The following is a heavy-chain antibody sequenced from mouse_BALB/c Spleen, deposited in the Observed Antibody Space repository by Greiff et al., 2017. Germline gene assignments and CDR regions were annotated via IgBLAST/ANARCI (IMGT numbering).Heavy chain of an antibody. Sequence: VKLMESGAELARPGASVKLSCKASGYTFTSYWMQWVKQRPGQGLKWIGAIYPGDGDTRYTQKFKGKATLTADKSSSTAYMQLSSLASEDSAVYYCARGTTDYAMDYWGQGTSVTVSS. CDR1: GYTFTSYW. CDR2: IYPGDGDT. CDR3: ARGTTDYAMDY. V-gene: IGHV1-87*01. D-gene: IGHD1-1*01. J-gene: IGHJ4*01.